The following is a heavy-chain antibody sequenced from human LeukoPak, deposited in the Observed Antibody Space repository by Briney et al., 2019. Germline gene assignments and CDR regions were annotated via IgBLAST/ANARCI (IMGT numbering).Heavy chain of an antibody. D-gene: IGHD4-17*01. CDR2: IYTSGST. Sequence: PSETLSLTCTVSGGSISSYYWSWIRQPAGKGLEWIGRIYTSGSTNYNPSLKSRVTMSVGTSKNQFSLKLSPVTAADTAVYYCARRPDYGDSIRSPGAFDIWGQGTMVTVSS. CDR3: ARRPDYGDSIRSPGAFDI. CDR1: GGSISSYY. J-gene: IGHJ3*02. V-gene: IGHV4-4*07.